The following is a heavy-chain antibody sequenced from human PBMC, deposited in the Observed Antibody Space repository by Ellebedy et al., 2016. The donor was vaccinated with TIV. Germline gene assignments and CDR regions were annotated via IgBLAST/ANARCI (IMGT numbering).Heavy chain of an antibody. V-gene: IGHV4-59*01. D-gene: IGHD6-19*01. CDR1: GGSISSYY. Sequence: SETLSLXXTVSGGSISSYYWSWIRQPPGKGLEWIGYIYYSGSTNYNPSLKSRVTISVDTSKNQFPLKLSSVTAADTAVYYCARGGTVAGTEWFDPWGQGTLVTVSS. CDR3: ARGGTVAGTEWFDP. J-gene: IGHJ5*02. CDR2: IYYSGST.